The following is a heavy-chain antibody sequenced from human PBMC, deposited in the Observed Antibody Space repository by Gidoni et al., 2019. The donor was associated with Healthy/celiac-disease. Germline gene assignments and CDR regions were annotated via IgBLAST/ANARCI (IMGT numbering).Heavy chain of an antibody. CDR1: GFTFCDYY. CDR2: ISSSGSTI. CDR3: ARYPYYYYYYGMDV. V-gene: IGHV3-11*01. J-gene: IGHJ6*02. D-gene: IGHD2-15*01. Sequence: QVQLVESGGGLVKPGGSMRLSCAASGFTFCDYYMSWVSQAPGKGLEWVSYISSSGSTIYYADSVKGRFTISRDNAKNSLYLQMNSLRAEDTAVYYCARYPYYYYYYGMDVWGQGTTVTVSS.